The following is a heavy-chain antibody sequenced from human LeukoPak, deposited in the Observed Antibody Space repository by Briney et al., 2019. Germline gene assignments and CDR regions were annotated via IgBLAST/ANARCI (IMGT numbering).Heavy chain of an antibody. CDR3: AKGSSCRGRSSGNFHCYGMDV. Sequence: GSLRLSCAASGFTFSVYGMTRVRQAPGKGLEWVSGISASSSKTYYADSVNGRFTISRDNSNNTLYLQMNSLRAEDTAVYYCAKGSSCRGRSSGNFHCYGMDVWGQGTTVTVS. V-gene: IGHV3-23*01. D-gene: IGHD6-25*01. CDR2: ISASSSKT. CDR1: GFTFSVYG. J-gene: IGHJ6*02.